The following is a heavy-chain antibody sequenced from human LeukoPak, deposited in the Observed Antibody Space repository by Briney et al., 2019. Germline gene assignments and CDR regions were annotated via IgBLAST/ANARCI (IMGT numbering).Heavy chain of an antibody. V-gene: IGHV3-21*01. CDR2: ISSSSSYI. CDR1: GFTFSSYS. CDR3: ARAGYGSLGALDAFDI. D-gene: IGHD4-17*01. Sequence: GGSLRLSCAASGFTFSSYSMNWVRQAPGKGLEWVSSISSSSSYIYYADSVKGRFTISRDNAKNSLYLQMNSLRAEDTAEYYCARAGYGSLGALDAFDIWGQGTMVTVSS. J-gene: IGHJ3*02.